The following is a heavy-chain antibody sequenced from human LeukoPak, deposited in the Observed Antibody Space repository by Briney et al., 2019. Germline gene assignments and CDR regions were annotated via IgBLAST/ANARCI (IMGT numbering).Heavy chain of an antibody. J-gene: IGHJ4*02. D-gene: IGHD1-7*01. CDR1: RHTFTGFY. CDR2: INPNSGGT. Sequence: GASVKVSCTTSRHTFTGFYIHWVRQAPGQGLEWMGWINPNSGGTNYAQKFQGRVTMTRDTSISTAYMELSRLRSDDTAVYYCARGSVVVPGPYNWNSIDYWGQGTLVTVSS. V-gene: IGHV1-2*02. CDR3: ARGSVVVPGPYNWNSIDY.